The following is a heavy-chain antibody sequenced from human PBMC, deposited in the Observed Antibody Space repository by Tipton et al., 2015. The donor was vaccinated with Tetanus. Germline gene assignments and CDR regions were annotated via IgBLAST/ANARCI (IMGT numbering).Heavy chain of an antibody. CDR1: GYTFTHYG. J-gene: IGHJ6*02. Sequence: QLVQSGAEVKKPGASVKVSCKASGYTFTHYGISWVRQAPGQGLERAGWTSPFTGDTEYAQNLQDRLILTTDTSTATAYVEVRSLTSDDTAVYYCARDRAVPVQAYGTDVWGQGTSVTVSS. D-gene: IGHD6-19*01. CDR3: ARDRAVPVQAYGTDV. V-gene: IGHV1-18*01. CDR2: TSPFTGDT.